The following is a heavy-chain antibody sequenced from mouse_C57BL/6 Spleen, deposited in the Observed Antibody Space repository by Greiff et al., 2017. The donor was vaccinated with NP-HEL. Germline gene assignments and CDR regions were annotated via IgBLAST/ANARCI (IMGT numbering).Heavy chain of an antibody. CDR2: ISSGGDYI. D-gene: IGHD2-4*01. J-gene: IGHJ2*01. CDR3: TRAGDDYEGDY. CDR1: GFTFSSYA. Sequence: EVKVVDSGEGLVKPGGSLKLSCAASGFTFSSYAMSWVRQTPEKRLEWVAYISSGGDYIYYADTVKGRFTISRDNARNTLYLQMSSLKSEDTAMYYCTRAGDDYEGDYWGQGTTLTVSS. V-gene: IGHV5-9-1*02.